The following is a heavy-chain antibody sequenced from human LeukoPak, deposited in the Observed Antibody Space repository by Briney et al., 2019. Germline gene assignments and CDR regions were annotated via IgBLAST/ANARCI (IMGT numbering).Heavy chain of an antibody. CDR3: ARVSSGYYGAFGY. CDR2: IYYSGST. J-gene: IGHJ4*02. Sequence: SETLPLTCTVSGGSISSSSYYWGWIRQPPGKGLEWIGSIYYSGSTYYNPSLKSRVTISVDTSKNQFSLKLSSVTAADTAVYYCARVSSGYYGAFGYWGQGTLVTVSS. CDR1: GGSISSSSYY. D-gene: IGHD3-22*01. V-gene: IGHV4-39*07.